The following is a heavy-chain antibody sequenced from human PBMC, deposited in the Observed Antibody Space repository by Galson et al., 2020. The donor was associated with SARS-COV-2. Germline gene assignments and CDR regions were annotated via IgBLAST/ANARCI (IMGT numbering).Heavy chain of an antibody. CDR3: ARLGGYSGYDYVPYYYYMDV. D-gene: IGHD5-12*01. V-gene: IGHV1-18*01. CDR2: ISAYNGNT. CDR1: GYTFTSYG. J-gene: IGHJ6*03. Sequence: ASVKVSCKASGYTFTSYGISWVRQAPGQGLEWMGWISAYNGNTNYAQKLQGRVTMTTDTSTSTAYMELRSLRSDDTAVYYCARLGGYSGYDYVPYYYYMDVWGKGTTVTISS.